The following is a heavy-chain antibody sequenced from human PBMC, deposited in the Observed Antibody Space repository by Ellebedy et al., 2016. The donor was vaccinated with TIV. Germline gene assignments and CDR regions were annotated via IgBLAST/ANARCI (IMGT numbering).Heavy chain of an antibody. CDR2: IIPIFGTA. Sequence: AASVKVSCKASGGTFSSYAISWVRQAPGQGLEWMGGIIPIFGTANYAQKFQGRVTITADESTSTAYMELSSLRSEDTAVYYCARDSNVKVGATIGPDFDYWGQGTLVTVSS. CDR3: ARDSNVKVGATIGPDFDY. CDR1: GGTFSSYA. D-gene: IGHD1-26*01. J-gene: IGHJ4*02. V-gene: IGHV1-69*13.